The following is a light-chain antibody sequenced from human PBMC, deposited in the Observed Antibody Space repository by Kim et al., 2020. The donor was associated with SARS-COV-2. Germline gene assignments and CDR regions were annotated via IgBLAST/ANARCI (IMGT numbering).Light chain of an antibody. Sequence: GDRVTITCRASQSINIWLAWYQQKPGKAPNLLIYDASNLESGVPSRFSGSGSGTQFTLTISSLQPDDCATYYCQEYKSDSWTFGQGTKVDIK. CDR2: DAS. CDR1: QSINIW. CDR3: QEYKSDSWT. V-gene: IGKV1-5*01. J-gene: IGKJ1*01.